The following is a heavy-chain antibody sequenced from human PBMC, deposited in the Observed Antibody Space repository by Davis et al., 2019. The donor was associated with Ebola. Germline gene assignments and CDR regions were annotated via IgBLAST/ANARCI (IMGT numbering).Heavy chain of an antibody. V-gene: IGHV4-59*01. Sequence: SETLSLTCTVSGGSISSYYWSWIRHPPGKGLEWIGYIYYSGSTNYNPSLKSRVTISVDTSKNQFSLKLSSVAAADTAVYYCARDIGLGYYDSSGYLFDYWGQGTLVTVSS. CDR2: IYYSGST. D-gene: IGHD3-22*01. CDR3: ARDIGLGYYDSSGYLFDY. CDR1: GGSISSYY. J-gene: IGHJ4*02.